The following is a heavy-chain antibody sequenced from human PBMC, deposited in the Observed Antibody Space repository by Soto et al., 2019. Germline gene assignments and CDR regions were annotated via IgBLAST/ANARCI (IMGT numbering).Heavy chain of an antibody. CDR3: ARTIRGVTGT. Sequence: SETLSLTCAVYGGSFSVYYWSWIRQPPGKGLEWIGEINHSGSTNYNPSLKSRVTISVDTSKNQFSLKLSSVTAADTAVYYCARTIRGVTGTWGQGTLVTVSS. V-gene: IGHV4-34*01. D-gene: IGHD1-7*01. CDR1: GGSFSVYY. J-gene: IGHJ4*02. CDR2: INHSGST.